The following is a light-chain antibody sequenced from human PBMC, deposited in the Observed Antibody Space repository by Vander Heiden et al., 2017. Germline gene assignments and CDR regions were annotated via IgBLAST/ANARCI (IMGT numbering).Light chain of an antibody. CDR3: QQRSNWHT. CDR2: DAS. V-gene: IGKV3-11*01. J-gene: IGKJ4*01. CDR1: QSVSSY. Sequence: EIVLTQSPATLSLSPGERATLSCRASQSVSSYLAWYQQKPGQAPRLLIYDASNRANGIPDRFSGSGSGTDFTLTSSSREPEDFAVYYLQQRSNWHTFGGGTKVEIK.